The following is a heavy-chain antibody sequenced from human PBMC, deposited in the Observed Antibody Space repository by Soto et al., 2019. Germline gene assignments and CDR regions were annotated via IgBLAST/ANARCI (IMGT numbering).Heavy chain of an antibody. CDR2: ISYDGSNK. V-gene: IGHV3-30*18. J-gene: IGHJ3*02. CDR1: GFTFSSYG. Sequence: QVQLVESGGGVVQPGRSLRLSCAASGFTFSSYGMHWVRQAPGKGLEWVAVISYDGSNKYYADSVKGRFTISRDNSKNTLYLQMNSLRAEDTAVYYCAKDLRSVAGLDAFDIWGQGTMVTVSS. D-gene: IGHD6-19*01. CDR3: AKDLRSVAGLDAFDI.